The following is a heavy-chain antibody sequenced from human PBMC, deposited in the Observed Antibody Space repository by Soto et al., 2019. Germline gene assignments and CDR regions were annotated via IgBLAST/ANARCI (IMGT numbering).Heavy chain of an antibody. V-gene: IGHV1-69*06. CDR2: IIPIFGTA. Sequence: SVKVSCKASGGTFSSYAISWVRQAPGQGLEWMGGIIPIFGTANYAQKFQGRVTITADKSTSTAYMELSSLRSEDTAVYYCARGRRDIVVVVAAPIPNYYYYGMDVWGQGITVTVSS. CDR3: ARGRRDIVVVVAAPIPNYYYYGMDV. D-gene: IGHD2-15*01. CDR1: GGTFSSYA. J-gene: IGHJ6*02.